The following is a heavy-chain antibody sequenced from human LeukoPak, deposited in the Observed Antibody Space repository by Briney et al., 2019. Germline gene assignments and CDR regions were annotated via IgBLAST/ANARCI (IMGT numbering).Heavy chain of an antibody. CDR1: GFTVSSNY. J-gene: IGHJ4*02. CDR3: ASGYSSSWSDFDY. Sequence: GGPLRLSCAASGFTVSSNYMSWVRQAPGKGLEWVSVIYSGGSTYYADSVKGRFTISRDNSKNTLYLQMNSLRAEDTAVYYCASGYSSSWSDFDYWGQGTLVTVSS. CDR2: IYSGGST. V-gene: IGHV3-66*01. D-gene: IGHD6-13*01.